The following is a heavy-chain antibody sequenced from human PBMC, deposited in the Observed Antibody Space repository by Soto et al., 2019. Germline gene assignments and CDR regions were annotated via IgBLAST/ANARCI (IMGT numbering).Heavy chain of an antibody. D-gene: IGHD1-26*01. CDR1: GGTFSSYT. CDR2: VIPILGIA. V-gene: IGHV1-69*04. J-gene: IGHJ4*02. CDR3: ATDYSGSYTLDY. Sequence: SVKVSCKASGGTFSSYTISWVRQAPGQGLEWMGRVIPILGIANYAQKFQGRVTITADKSTSTAYMELSSLRSEDTAVYYCATDYSGSYTLDYWGQGTLVTVSS.